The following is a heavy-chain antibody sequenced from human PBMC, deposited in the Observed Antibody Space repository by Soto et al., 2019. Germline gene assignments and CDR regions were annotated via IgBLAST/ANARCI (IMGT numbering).Heavy chain of an antibody. CDR2: IYSGGAT. Sequence: GGSLRLSCAASGFSVSSSHMTWVHQAPGKGREWVSVIYSGGATYYADSVKGRFTISRDNSKNTLYLQMNSLRAEDTAVYYCAREGKDIVATIRPYYFDYWGQGTLVTVSS. CDR3: AREGKDIVATIRPYYFDY. D-gene: IGHD5-12*01. V-gene: IGHV3-53*01. J-gene: IGHJ4*02. CDR1: GFSVSSSH.